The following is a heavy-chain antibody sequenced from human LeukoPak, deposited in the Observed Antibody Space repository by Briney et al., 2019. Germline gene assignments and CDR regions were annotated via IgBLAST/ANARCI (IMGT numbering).Heavy chain of an antibody. Sequence: PSDTLSLTCTVSGASIRSSYWSWLPQPPGKGLECIGYIYYTGSPNSNPSLKSRVTVSLDTSKNQFSLKLSSITAADTAVYYCARLDRSVYEMGGTWFDPWGQGTLVTVSS. CDR2: IYYTGSP. CDR3: ARLDRSVYEMGGTWFDP. D-gene: IGHD3-22*01. V-gene: IGHV4-59*08. J-gene: IGHJ5*02. CDR1: GASIRSSY.